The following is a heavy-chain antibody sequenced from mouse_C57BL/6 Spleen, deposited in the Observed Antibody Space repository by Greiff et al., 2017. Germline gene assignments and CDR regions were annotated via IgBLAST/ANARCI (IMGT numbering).Heavy chain of an antibody. CDR1: GFSLTSYA. J-gene: IGHJ4*01. CDR3: ARKERNYGNYYAMDY. D-gene: IGHD2-1*01. V-gene: IGHV2-9-1*01. CDR2: IWTGGGT. Sequence: QVQLKESGPGLVAPSQSLSITCTVSGFSLTSYAISWVRQPPGQGLAWLGVIWTGGGTHYNSALKSRLSISKENAKSQVFLKMNSLQTDDTARYYCARKERNYGNYYAMDYWGQGTSVTVSS.